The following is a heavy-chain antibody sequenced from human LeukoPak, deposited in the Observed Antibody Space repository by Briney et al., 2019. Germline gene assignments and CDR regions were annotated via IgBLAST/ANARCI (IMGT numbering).Heavy chain of an antibody. J-gene: IGHJ4*02. CDR1: GGSFSGYY. D-gene: IGHD5-18*01. CDR2: INHSGST. Sequence: SETLSLTCAVYGGSFSGYYWSWIRQPPGKGLEWIGEINHSGSTNYNPSLKSRVTISVDTSKNQFSLKLSSVTAADTAVYYCARSWIQLLFRAFDYWGQGTLVTVSS. V-gene: IGHV4-34*01. CDR3: ARSWIQLLFRAFDY.